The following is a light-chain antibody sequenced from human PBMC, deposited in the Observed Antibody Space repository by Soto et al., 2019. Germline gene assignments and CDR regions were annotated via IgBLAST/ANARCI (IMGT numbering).Light chain of an antibody. Sequence: QSVLAQPASVSGSPGQAITISCTVTSSDVGGYNYVSWYQQHPGKAPKLMIYEVSYRPSGVSNRFSGSKSGNTASLTISGLQAEDEADYYCSSYSSTSTRIFGIGTKVTVL. V-gene: IGLV2-14*01. CDR2: EVS. J-gene: IGLJ1*01. CDR1: SSDVGGYNY. CDR3: SSYSSTSTRI.